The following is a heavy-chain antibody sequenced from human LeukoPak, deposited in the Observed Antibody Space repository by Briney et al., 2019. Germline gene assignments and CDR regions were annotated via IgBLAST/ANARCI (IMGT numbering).Heavy chain of an antibody. CDR2: IYYSGST. J-gene: IGHJ4*02. V-gene: IGHV4-59*01. CDR3: ARGFGYYDVLTAL. Sequence: PSETLSLTCAVSGGSMRVYYWSWIRQPPGKGLEWIGNIYYSGSTNYNPSLKSRVTISVDTSKNQFSLKVRSVTAADTAVYYCARGFGYYDVLTALWGQGTLVTVSS. D-gene: IGHD3-9*01. CDR1: GGSMRVYY.